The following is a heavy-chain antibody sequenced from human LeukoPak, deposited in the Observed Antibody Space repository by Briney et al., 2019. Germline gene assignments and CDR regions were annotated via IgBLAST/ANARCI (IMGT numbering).Heavy chain of an antibody. Sequence: SETLSLTCTVSGGPISGYYWSWIRQPPGKGLEWIAYISYSGSTNYNPSLKSRVAISVDTSKNQFSLKLNSVTAADTAVYYCARVKVRPEVYYYYGMDVWGQGTTVTVSS. CDR3: ARVKVRPEVYYYYGMDV. CDR1: GGPISGYY. CDR2: ISYSGST. V-gene: IGHV4-59*01. J-gene: IGHJ6*02.